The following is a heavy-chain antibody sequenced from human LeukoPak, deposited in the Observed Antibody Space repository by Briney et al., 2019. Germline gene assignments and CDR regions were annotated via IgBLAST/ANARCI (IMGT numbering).Heavy chain of an antibody. J-gene: IGHJ4*02. CDR1: GFTFSSYW. CDR2: INSDGSST. Sequence: GGSLRLSCAASGFTFSSYWMHWVRQAPGKGLVWVSRINSDGSSTSYADSVKGRFTISRDNAKNTLYLQMNSLRAEDTAVYYCARLEDGYNYWAPFDYWGQGTLVTVSS. CDR3: ARLEDGYNYWAPFDY. D-gene: IGHD5-24*01. V-gene: IGHV3-74*01.